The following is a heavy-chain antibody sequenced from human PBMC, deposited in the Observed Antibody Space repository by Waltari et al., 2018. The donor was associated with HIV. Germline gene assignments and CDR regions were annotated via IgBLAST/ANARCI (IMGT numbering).Heavy chain of an antibody. J-gene: IGHJ4*02. D-gene: IGHD2-21*02. Sequence: QVQLQESGPGLVKPSETLSLTCTVSGYSISSGYYWGWIRQPPGKGLEWIGSIYHSGSTYYNPSLKSRVTISVDTSKNQFSLKLSSVTAAETAVYYCASPGGVVTAIREYFDYWGQGTLVTVSS. CDR2: IYHSGST. V-gene: IGHV4-38-2*02. CDR3: ASPGGVVTAIREYFDY. CDR1: GYSISSGYY.